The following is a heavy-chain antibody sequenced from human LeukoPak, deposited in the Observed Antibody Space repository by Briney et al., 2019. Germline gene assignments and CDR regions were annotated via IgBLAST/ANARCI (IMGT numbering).Heavy chain of an antibody. Sequence: SETLSLTCAVSGGSISSGGYSWSWIRQPPGKGLEWIGYIYHSGSTYYNPSLKSRVTISVDRSKNQFSLKLSSVTAADTAVYYCARGVVTARQAFDNWGQGTMVTVSS. D-gene: IGHD2-21*02. V-gene: IGHV4-30-2*01. J-gene: IGHJ3*02. CDR3: ARGVVTARQAFDN. CDR1: GGSISSGGYS. CDR2: IYHSGST.